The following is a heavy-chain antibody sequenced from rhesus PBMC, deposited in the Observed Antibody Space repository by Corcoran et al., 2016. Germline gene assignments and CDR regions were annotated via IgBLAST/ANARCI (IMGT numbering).Heavy chain of an antibody. V-gene: IGHV4S11*01. D-gene: IGHD6-31*01. CDR2: LYGSGTSS. CDR3: ARGPSNSGWDY. Sequence: QVQLQESGPGLVTPLETLSLTCAVSGGSISRAYWRLIRQPHGKGLEGIGYLYGSGTSSNYNPSLKSRVTRSVDTSKNKFSLKLSSVTAADTAVYDCARGPSNSGWDYWGQGVLVTVSS. CDR1: GGSISRAY. J-gene: IGHJ4*01.